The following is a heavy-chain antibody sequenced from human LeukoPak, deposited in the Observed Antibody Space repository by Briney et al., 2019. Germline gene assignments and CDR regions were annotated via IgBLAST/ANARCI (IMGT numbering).Heavy chain of an antibody. CDR1: GYSISSGYY. J-gene: IGHJ4*02. V-gene: IGHV4-38-2*02. Sequence: SETLSLTCTVSGYSISSGYYWGWIRQPPGKGLEWIGSIYHSGSTYYNPSLKSRVTISVDTSKNQFSLKLSSVTAADTAVYYCARGRVGEKFDMDYFDYWGQGTLVTVPS. CDR3: ARGRVGEKFDMDYFDY. D-gene: IGHD1-26*01. CDR2: IYHSGST.